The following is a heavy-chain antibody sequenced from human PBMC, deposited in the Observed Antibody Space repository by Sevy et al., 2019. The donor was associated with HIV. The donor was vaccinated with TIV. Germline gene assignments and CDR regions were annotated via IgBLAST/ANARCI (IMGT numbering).Heavy chain of an antibody. CDR1: GFTFSSHE. V-gene: IGHV3-48*03. CDR2: ITRSGSSI. CDR3: ARGWFDT. J-gene: IGHJ5*02. Sequence: GSLRLSCAASGFTFSSHEMSWVRQAPGKGLEWISYITRSGSSIYYADSVKGRFTISRDNAKNSLYLQMNSLRAEDTAVYYCARGWFDTWGQGTLVTVSS.